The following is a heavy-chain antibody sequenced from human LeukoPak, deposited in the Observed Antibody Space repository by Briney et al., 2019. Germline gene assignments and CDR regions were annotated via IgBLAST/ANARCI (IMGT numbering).Heavy chain of an antibody. V-gene: IGHV3-73*01. D-gene: IGHD5-24*01. CDR2: IRSKANSYAT. CDR1: GFTFSGSA. Sequence: PGGSLRLSCAASGFTFSGSAMHWVRQASGKGLEWVGRIRSKANSYATAYAASVKGRFTISRDDSKNTAYLQMNSLKTEDTAVYYCTRHGANYAFDIRGQGTMVTVSS. J-gene: IGHJ3*02. CDR3: TRHGANYAFDI.